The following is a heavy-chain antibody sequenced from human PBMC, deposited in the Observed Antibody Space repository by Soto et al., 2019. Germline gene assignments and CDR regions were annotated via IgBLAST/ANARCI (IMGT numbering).Heavy chain of an antibody. Sequence: TLSLTCTVSGGSISNYYWSWIRQPPGKGLEWIGYVYYSGSTNYNPSLKSRVTISVDTSKNKFSLNLSSVTAADTAVYYCARMRNILTGYPGRFDYWGQGTLVTVSS. V-gene: IGHV4-59*01. J-gene: IGHJ4*02. CDR1: GGSISNYY. CDR2: VYYSGST. CDR3: ARMRNILTGYPGRFDY. D-gene: IGHD3-9*01.